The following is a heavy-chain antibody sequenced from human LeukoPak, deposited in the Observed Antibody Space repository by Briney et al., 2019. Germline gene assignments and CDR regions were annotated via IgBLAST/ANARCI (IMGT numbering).Heavy chain of an antibody. Sequence: GGSLRLSCAASGFTFSSYGMHWVRQAPGKGLEWVAVIWYDGSNKYYADSVKGRFTISRDNSKNTLSLQMNSLRAEDPAVYYCAKISDYSNFLDYWGEGALVTVSS. CDR1: GFTFSSYG. CDR3: AKISDYSNFLDY. V-gene: IGHV3-33*06. D-gene: IGHD4-11*01. J-gene: IGHJ4*02. CDR2: IWYDGSNK.